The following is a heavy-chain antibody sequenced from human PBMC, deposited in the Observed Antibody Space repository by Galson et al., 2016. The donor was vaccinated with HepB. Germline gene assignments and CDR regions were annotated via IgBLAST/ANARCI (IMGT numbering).Heavy chain of an antibody. CDR2: IRSKANNYAT. CDR3: TRHLPPPHYGDYVGYYYYGMDV. D-gene: IGHD4-17*01. Sequence: SLRLSCAASGFTFSGPAMHWVRQASGKGLEWVGRIRSKANNYATAYAASVKGRFTISRDDSKNTAYLQMNSLKTDDTAVYYCTRHLPPPHYGDYVGYYYYGMDVWGQGTTVTVSS. V-gene: IGHV3-73*01. J-gene: IGHJ6*02. CDR1: GFTFSGPA.